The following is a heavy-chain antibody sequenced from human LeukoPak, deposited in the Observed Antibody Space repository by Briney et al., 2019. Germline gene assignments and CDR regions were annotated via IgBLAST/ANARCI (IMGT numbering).Heavy chain of an antibody. Sequence: PGGSLRLSCAASGFTFSSYWMHWVRQAPGKGLVWVSRINSDGSSTSYADSVKGRFTISRDNAKNTLYLQMNSLRAEDTAVYYCARESRQQLVLDYYYGMDVWGQGTTVTVSS. CDR2: INSDGSST. V-gene: IGHV3-74*01. J-gene: IGHJ6*02. D-gene: IGHD6-13*01. CDR3: ARESRQQLVLDYYYGMDV. CDR1: GFTFSSYW.